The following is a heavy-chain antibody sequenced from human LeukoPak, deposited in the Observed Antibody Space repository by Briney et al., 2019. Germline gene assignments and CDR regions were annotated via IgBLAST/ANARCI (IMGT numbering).Heavy chain of an antibody. CDR2: VDPEDGET. D-gene: IGHD3-22*01. CDR3: ATVREGNYYHSSGYWPTLDY. J-gene: IGHJ4*02. Sequence: ASVKVSCKVSVYTFTDYYMHWVQQAPGKGLEWMGLVDPEDGETIYAEKFQGRVTITADTSTDTAYMELSSLRSEDTAVYYCATVREGNYYHSSGYWPTLDYWGQGTLVTVSS. V-gene: IGHV1-69-2*01. CDR1: VYTFTDYY.